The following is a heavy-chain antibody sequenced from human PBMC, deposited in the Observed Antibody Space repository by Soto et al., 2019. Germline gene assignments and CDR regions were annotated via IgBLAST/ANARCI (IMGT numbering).Heavy chain of an antibody. D-gene: IGHD3-10*01. CDR3: AGTRRITMVRGAGGAFDI. V-gene: IGHV4-59*08. J-gene: IGHJ3*02. CDR1: GGSISSYY. Sequence: SETLSLTCTVSGGSISSYYWSWIRQPPGKGLEWIGYIYYSGSTNYNPSLKSRVTISVDTSKNQFSLKLSSVTAADTAVYYCAGTRRITMVRGAGGAFDIWGQGTMVTVSS. CDR2: IYYSGST.